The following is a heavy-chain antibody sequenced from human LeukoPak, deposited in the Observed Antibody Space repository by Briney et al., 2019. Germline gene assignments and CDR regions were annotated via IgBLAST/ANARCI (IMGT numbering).Heavy chain of an antibody. J-gene: IGHJ4*02. V-gene: IGHV1-2*06. CDR1: GYTFTDYY. CDR3: AREGNSYGLDY. D-gene: IGHD5-18*01. Sequence: ASVEVSCKASGYTFTDYYIHWVRQAPGQGLEWMGRINPNSGGTNYAQKFQGRVTMTRDTSISTAYMELSRLRSDDTAVYYCAREGNSYGLDYWGQGTLVTVSS. CDR2: INPNSGGT.